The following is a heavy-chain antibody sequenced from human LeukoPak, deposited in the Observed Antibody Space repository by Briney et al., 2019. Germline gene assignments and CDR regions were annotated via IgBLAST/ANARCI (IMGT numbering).Heavy chain of an antibody. CDR3: ARDTCTSGWYAGWNY. J-gene: IGHJ4*02. CDR1: GFTFSSHG. V-gene: IGHV3-23*01. Sequence: GGSLRLSCAASGFTFSSHGMSRVRQAPGKGLEWVSTISGSGDYTYYADSVKGRFTISRDNSKNTLYLQMNSLRAEDTAVYYCARDTCTSGWYAGWNYWGQGTLVTVSS. CDR2: ISGSGDYT. D-gene: IGHD6-19*01.